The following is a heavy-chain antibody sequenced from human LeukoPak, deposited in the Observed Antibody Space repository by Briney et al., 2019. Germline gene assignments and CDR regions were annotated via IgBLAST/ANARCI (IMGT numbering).Heavy chain of an antibody. CDR3: ARVMDCSSTRCYEGYYFDY. V-gene: IGHV4-4*07. D-gene: IGHD2-2*01. CDR1: GGSVSSHY. Sequence: SETLSLTCTVSGGSVSSHYWSWIRQPAGKGLEWIGRVYTSGSTKYNPSLKSRVTMSVDTSKNQFSLKLRSVTAADTAVYYCARVMDCSSTRCYEGYYFDYWGRGTLVTVSS. CDR2: VYTSGST. J-gene: IGHJ4*02.